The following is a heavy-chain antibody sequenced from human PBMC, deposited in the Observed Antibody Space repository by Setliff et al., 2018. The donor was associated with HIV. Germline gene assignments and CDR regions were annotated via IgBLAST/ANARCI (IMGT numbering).Heavy chain of an antibody. V-gene: IGHV1-69*01. J-gene: IGHJ6*02. Sequence: SCNSSGGTFSSYGVTWVRQAPGQGLEWMGGVIPLFGTEKVAQKFQGRVTITADESTNTAYMELSSLRSEDTAIYYCARPAVLISTDYYYYMDVWGQGTTVTVSS. D-gene: IGHD6-19*01. CDR1: GGTFSSYG. CDR3: ARPAVLISTDYYYYMDV. CDR2: VIPLFGTE.